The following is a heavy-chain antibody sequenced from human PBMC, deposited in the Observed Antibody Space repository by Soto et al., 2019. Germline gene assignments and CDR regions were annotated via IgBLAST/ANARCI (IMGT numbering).Heavy chain of an antibody. CDR1: GYTFTSYD. J-gene: IGHJ6*02. D-gene: IGHD3-3*01. CDR2: MNPNSGNT. CDR3: ARAGRYYDFWSGYYLYGMDV. V-gene: IGHV1-8*01. Sequence: RASVKVSCKASGYTFTSYDINWVRQATGQGLEWMGWMNPNSGNTGYAQKFQGRVTMTRNTSISTAYMELSSLRSEDTAVYYCARAGRYYDFWSGYYLYGMDVWGQGTTVTVSS.